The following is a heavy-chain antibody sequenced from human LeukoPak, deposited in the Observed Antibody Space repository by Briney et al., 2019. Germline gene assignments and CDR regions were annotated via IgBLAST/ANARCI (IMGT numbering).Heavy chain of an antibody. CDR3: ATESQSRNYYSYGMDV. V-gene: IGHV4-34*01. CDR1: GGSFSGYY. CDR2: INHSGST. J-gene: IGHJ6*02. Sequence: SETLSLTCAVYGGSFSGYYWSWIRQPPGKGLKWIGEINHSGSTNYNPSLKSRVTISVDTSKNQFSLKLSSVTAADTAVYYCATESQSRNYYSYGMDVWGQGTTVTVSS.